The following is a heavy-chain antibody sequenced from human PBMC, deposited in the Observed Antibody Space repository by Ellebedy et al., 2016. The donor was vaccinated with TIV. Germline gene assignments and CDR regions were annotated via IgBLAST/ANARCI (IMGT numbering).Heavy chain of an antibody. CDR1: GFTFNDYA. Sequence: PGGSLRLSCAASGFTFNDYAMHWVRQAPGKGLQWVSGIDFNSGSIGYADSVKGRFTISRDNAKNSLYLQMNNLRAEDTALYYCTKDIWTQQKVRQGCFQHWGQGTLVTVSS. V-gene: IGHV3-9*01. CDR3: TKDIWTQQKVRQGCFQH. J-gene: IGHJ1*01. D-gene: IGHD3/OR15-3a*01. CDR2: IDFNSGSI.